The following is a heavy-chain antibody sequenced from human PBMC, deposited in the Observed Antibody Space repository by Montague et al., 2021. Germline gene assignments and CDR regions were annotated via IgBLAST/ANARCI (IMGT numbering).Heavy chain of an antibody. V-gene: IGHV4-34*01. Sequence: SETLSLTCGLSGGSLSGYYWAWIRQTPGKGLEWIGNINHSGSAKYNPSLKNRVSISVGTSNNQFFLGLTSATAADTAMYFCARGLFGTVNGQYSGGWYYFDKWGQGTMVTVSS. J-gene: IGHJ4*02. CDR2: INHSGSA. CDR3: ARGLFGTVNGQYSGGWYYFDK. D-gene: IGHD6-19*01. CDR1: GGSLSGYY.